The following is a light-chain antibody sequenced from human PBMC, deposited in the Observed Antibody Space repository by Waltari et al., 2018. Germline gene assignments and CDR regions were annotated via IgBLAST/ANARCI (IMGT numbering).Light chain of an antibody. Sequence: ILMTQFPDSLAVSLGERATINCKSIQSVLSTSNDRNYLAWYQQKPVWPPRLHIYRASTRESGVPERFSGSGSRTDFTLTIISLQAEDVAVYYCQQYYSTPSFGPGTKVHI. V-gene: IGKV4-1*01. CDR1: QSVLSTSNDRNY. J-gene: IGKJ3*01. CDR2: RAS. CDR3: QQYYSTPS.